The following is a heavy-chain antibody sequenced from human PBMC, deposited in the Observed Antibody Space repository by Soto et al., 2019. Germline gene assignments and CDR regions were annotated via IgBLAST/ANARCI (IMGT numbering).Heavy chain of an antibody. CDR3: ARAVVAATHYFQH. J-gene: IGHJ1*01. V-gene: IGHV4-39*01. D-gene: IGHD2-15*01. CDR1: GGSISSSSYY. Sequence: ETLSLTCTVSGGSISSSSYYWGWIRQPPGKGLEWIGSIYYSGSTYYNPSLKSRVTISVDTSKNQFSLKLSSVTAADTAVYYCARAVVAATHYFQHWGQGTLVTVSS. CDR2: IYYSGST.